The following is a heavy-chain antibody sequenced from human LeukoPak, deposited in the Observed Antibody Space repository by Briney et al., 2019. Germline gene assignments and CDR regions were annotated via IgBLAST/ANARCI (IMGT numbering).Heavy chain of an antibody. CDR1: GFTVSSNY. J-gene: IGHJ4*02. Sequence: PGGSLRLSCADSGFTVSSNYMSWVRQAPGKGLEWVSVIYSGGSTYYADSVKGRFTISRDNSKNTLYLQMNSLRAEDTAVYYCARAINYGSGSADYWGQGTLVTVS. CDR3: ARAINYGSGSADY. D-gene: IGHD3-10*01. V-gene: IGHV3-53*01. CDR2: IYSGGST.